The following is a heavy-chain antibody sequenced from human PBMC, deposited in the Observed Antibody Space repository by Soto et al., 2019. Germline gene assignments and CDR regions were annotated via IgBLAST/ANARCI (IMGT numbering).Heavy chain of an antibody. V-gene: IGHV1-58*01. J-gene: IGHJ4*02. CDR2: IVVGSGNT. Sequence: SVKVSCKASGFTFTSSAVQWVRQARGQRLEWIGWIVVGSGNTNYAQKFQERVTITRDMSTSTAYMELSSLRSEDTAVYYCAADDGDYNYFDYWGQGTLVTVSS. CDR3: AADDGDYNYFDY. CDR1: GFTFTSSA. D-gene: IGHD4-17*01.